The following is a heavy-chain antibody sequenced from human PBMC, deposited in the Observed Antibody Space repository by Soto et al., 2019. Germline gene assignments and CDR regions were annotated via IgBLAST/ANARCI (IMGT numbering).Heavy chain of an antibody. Sequence: HPGGSLRLSCAASGFTFSSYAMSWVRQAPGKGLEWVSAISGSGGSTYYADSVKGRFTISRDNSKNTLYLQMNSLRAEDTAVYYCTTDPVTMIVVVPSSGWGQGTLVTVSS. CDR2: ISGSGGST. D-gene: IGHD3-22*01. CDR1: GFTFSSYA. V-gene: IGHV3-23*01. CDR3: TTDPVTMIVVVPSSG. J-gene: IGHJ4*02.